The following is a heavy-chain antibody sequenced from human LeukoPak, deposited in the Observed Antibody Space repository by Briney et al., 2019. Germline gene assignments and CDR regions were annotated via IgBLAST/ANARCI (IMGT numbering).Heavy chain of an antibody. J-gene: IGHJ4*02. CDR2: INPSGGST. CDR1: GYTFTSYY. CDR3: ARSGYYGSGSYPGAQNDY. Sequence: ASVKVSCKASGYTFTSYYMHWVRQAPGQGLEWMGIINPSGGSTSYAQKFQGRVTITADESTSTAYMELSSLRSEDTAVYYCARSGYYGSGSYPGAQNDYWGQGTLVTVSS. V-gene: IGHV1-46*01. D-gene: IGHD3-10*01.